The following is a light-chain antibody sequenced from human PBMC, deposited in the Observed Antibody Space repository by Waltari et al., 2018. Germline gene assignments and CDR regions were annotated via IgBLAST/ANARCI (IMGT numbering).Light chain of an antibody. CDR2: IAS. J-gene: IGKJ2*01. CDR1: QTVTTY. V-gene: IGKV1-39*01. CDR3: QQSYSFPYT. Sequence: DIQMTQSPASLSASVGDRVTITCRTSQTVTTYLNWFQMKPGKAPKLLIYIASNLHSGVPSRFSGSGSGKDFTLTITSLQPEDFATYFCQQSYSFPYTFGQGTLLEIK.